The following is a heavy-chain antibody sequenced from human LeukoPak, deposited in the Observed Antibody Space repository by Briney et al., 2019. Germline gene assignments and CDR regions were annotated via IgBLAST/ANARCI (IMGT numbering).Heavy chain of an antibody. D-gene: IGHD3-10*01. Sequence: GGSLRLSCAAAGFTFSSYWMHWVRQAPGKGLVWVSRINSDGRCTSYADSVKGRFTISREHAKNTLYLQMNSLRAEDTAVYYCAGRSGSYYSLNYWGQGTLVTVSS. CDR1: GFTFSSYW. CDR2: INSDGRCT. V-gene: IGHV3-74*01. J-gene: IGHJ4*02. CDR3: AGRSGSYYSLNY.